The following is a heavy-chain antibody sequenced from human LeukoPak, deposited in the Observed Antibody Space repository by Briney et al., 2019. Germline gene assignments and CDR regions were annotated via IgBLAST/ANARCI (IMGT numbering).Heavy chain of an antibody. V-gene: IGHV1-69*13. J-gene: IGHJ4*02. CDR2: IIPIFGTA. Sequence: ASVKVSCKASGGTFSSYAISWVRQAPGQGLEWMGGIIPIFGTANYAQKFQGRVTITADESTSTAYMELRSLRPEDTAVYYCARSKGLLGYSSRWIDYWGQGTLVTVSS. CDR1: GGTFSSYA. CDR3: ARSKGLLGYSSRWIDY. D-gene: IGHD6-13*01.